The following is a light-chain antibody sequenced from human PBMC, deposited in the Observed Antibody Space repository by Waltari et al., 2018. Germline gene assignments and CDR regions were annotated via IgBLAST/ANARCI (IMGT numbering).Light chain of an antibody. CDR2: GSS. Sequence: QSVLTQPPSVSGAPGQRVTISCTGSGSNIGAGYDVHWYQQLPRAAPKLLIYGSSPRRLGGPDRFFVSTSGTSASLAITGLQAEDEADYYCQSYDTSLSVVFGGGTKLTVL. J-gene: IGLJ3*02. V-gene: IGLV1-40*01. CDR1: GSNIGAGYD. CDR3: QSYDTSLSVV.